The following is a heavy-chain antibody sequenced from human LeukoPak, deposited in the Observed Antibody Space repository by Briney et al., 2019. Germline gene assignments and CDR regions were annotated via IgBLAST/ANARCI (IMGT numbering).Heavy chain of an antibody. V-gene: IGHV7-4-1*02. CDR3: ARDRGYYYDSSGYYYALDY. D-gene: IGHD3-22*01. Sequence: GASVKVSCKASGYTFTSYAMNWVRQAPGQGLGWMGWINTNTGNPTYAQGFTGRFVFSLDTSVSTAYLQISSLKAEDTAVYYCARDRGYYYDSSGYYYALDYWGQGTLVTVSS. J-gene: IGHJ4*02. CDR1: GYTFTSYA. CDR2: INTNTGNP.